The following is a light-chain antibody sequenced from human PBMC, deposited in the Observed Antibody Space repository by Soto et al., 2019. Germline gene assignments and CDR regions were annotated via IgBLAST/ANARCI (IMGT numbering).Light chain of an antibody. Sequence: DIVLTQSPGTLSLSPGERATLSCRSSQSVSSNYLAWYQQKPDQAPRLVIYDVSGRATGIPDRFSGSGSGTEFTLTISRLEPDDSAVYYCQQYGISPTFVQGTKVEIK. J-gene: IGKJ1*01. CDR2: DVS. CDR1: QSVSSNY. CDR3: QQYGISPT. V-gene: IGKV3-20*01.